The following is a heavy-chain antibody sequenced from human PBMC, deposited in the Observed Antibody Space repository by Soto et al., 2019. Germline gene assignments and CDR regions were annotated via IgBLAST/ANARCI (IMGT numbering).Heavy chain of an antibody. CDR1: GGSISSSSYY. CDR3: ARLIYSNYDWFDP. V-gene: IGHV4-39*01. J-gene: IGHJ5*02. CDR2: IYYSGST. Sequence: KSSETLSLTCTVSGGSISSSSYYWGWIRQPPGKGLEWIGSIYYSGSTYYNPSLKSRVTISVDTSKNQFSLKLSSVTAADTAVYYCARLIYSNYDWFDPWGQGTLVTVSS. D-gene: IGHD4-4*01.